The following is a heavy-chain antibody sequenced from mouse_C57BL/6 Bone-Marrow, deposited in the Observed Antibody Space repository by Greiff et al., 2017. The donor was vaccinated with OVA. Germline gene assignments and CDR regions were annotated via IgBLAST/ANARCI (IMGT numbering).Heavy chain of an antibody. CDR2: ISYSGST. J-gene: IGHJ2*01. V-gene: IGHV3-1*01. D-gene: IGHD3-2*02. CDR3: ARAAQATGYYFDY. CDR1: GYSITSGYD. Sequence: EVQLQQSGPGMVKPSQSLSLTCTVTGYSITSGYDWHWIRHFPGNKLEWMGYISYSGSTNYNPSLKSRISITHDTSKNHFFLKLNSVTTEDTATYYCARAAQATGYYFDYWGQGTTLTVSS.